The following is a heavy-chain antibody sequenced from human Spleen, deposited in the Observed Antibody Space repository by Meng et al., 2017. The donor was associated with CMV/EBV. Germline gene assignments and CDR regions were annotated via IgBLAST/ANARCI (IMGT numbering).Heavy chain of an antibody. CDR3: AKDSIGSGSSYGMDV. D-gene: IGHD3-10*01. J-gene: IGHJ6*02. CDR2: IRYDGSNK. CDR1: GLTFSSYG. Sequence: GESLKISCAASGLTFSSYGMHWVRQAPGKGLEWVAFIRYDGSNKYYADSVKGRFTISRDNSKNTLYLQMNSLRAEDTAVYYCAKDSIGSGSSYGMDVWGQGTTVTVSS. V-gene: IGHV3-30*02.